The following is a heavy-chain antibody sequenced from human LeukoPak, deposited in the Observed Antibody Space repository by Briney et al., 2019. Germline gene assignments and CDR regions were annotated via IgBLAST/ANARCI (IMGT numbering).Heavy chain of an antibody. CDR1: GFTFDDYT. CDR2: ITWDGGST. D-gene: IGHD3-16*02. CDR3: ARLQSKLSHHYYYYMDV. Sequence: PGGSLRLSCAASGFTFDDYTMHWVRQAPGKGLEWVSLITWDGGSTYYADSVKGRFTISRDNAKNSLYLQMNSLRAEDTALYHCARLQSKLSHHYYYYMDVWGKGTTVTISS. V-gene: IGHV3-43*01. J-gene: IGHJ6*03.